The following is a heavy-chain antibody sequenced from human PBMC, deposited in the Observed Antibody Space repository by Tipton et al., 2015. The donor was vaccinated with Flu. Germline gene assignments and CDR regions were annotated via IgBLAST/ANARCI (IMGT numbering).Heavy chain of an antibody. J-gene: IGHJ4*02. CDR1: GFTLISHS. V-gene: IGHV3-21*01. CDR2: ISSSSNYI. CDR3: ARIPQNWGRYFDY. Sequence: LRLSCVASGFTLISHSMSWVRQAPGKGLEWVSSISSSSNYIYYADSVKGRFTVSRDNAKNSLYLQMNSLSAEDTAVYYCARIPQNWGRYFDYWGQGTLVTVSS. D-gene: IGHD7-27*01.